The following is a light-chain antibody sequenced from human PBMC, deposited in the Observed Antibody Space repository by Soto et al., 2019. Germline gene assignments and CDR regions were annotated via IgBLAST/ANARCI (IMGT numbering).Light chain of an antibody. J-gene: IGKJ5*01. CDR2: DAS. CDR3: LQHNSYPIT. V-gene: IGKV3D-15*01. CDR1: QSVNHN. Sequence: VMTQSPDTLSASPGEIVSLSFRASQSVNHNLAWYQQKPGQAPRLLIYDASSRATGIPARFSGSGSGTDFTLTISSLQPEDFGTYYCLQHNSYPITFGQGTRLEIK.